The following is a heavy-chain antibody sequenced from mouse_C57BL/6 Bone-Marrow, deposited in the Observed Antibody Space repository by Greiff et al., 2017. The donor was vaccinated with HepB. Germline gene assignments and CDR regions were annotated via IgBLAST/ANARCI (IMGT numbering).Heavy chain of an antibody. Sequence: EVKVVESGGGLVKPGGSLKLSCAASGFTFSSYAMSWVRQTPEKRLEWVATISDGGSYTYYPDNVKGPFTIARDNAKNNRYLQMSHLKSEDTAMYYCARGGPTIVTTWYFDVWGTGTTVTVSS. D-gene: IGHD2-5*01. CDR1: GFTFSSYA. V-gene: IGHV5-4*03. J-gene: IGHJ1*03. CDR3: ARGGPTIVTTWYFDV. CDR2: ISDGGSYT.